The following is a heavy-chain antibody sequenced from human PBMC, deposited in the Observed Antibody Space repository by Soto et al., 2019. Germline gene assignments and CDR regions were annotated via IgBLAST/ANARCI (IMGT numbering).Heavy chain of an antibody. J-gene: IGHJ6*02. V-gene: IGHV4-59*01. Sequence: PSETLSLPXTVSGGSISSYYWSWIRQPPGKGLGRSGYIYYSGRTNYNPSLKCGVTISVDTSKNQFSLKLSSVTAADTAVYYCARDAKVGATSGGYYYDGMDDWGQGTTVTVSS. CDR1: GGSISSYY. D-gene: IGHD1-26*01. CDR2: IYYSGRT. CDR3: ARDAKVGATSGGYYYDGMDD.